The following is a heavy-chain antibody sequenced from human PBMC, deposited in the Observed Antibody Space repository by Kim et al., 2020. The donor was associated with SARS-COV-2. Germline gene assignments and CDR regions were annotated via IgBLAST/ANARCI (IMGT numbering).Heavy chain of an antibody. J-gene: IGHJ4*02. V-gene: IGHV3-30-3*01. Sequence: GGSLRLSCAASGFSFSDYTLHWVRQSPDKGLEWVAVISYDGSQKYYADSVKGRFTISRDNSKSTLYLEMNSLKGEDTAVYHCAKANSSAWHYFDYWGQGTLVTVSS. CDR3: AKANSSAWHYFDY. CDR2: ISYDGSQK. D-gene: IGHD6-25*01. CDR1: GFSFSDYT.